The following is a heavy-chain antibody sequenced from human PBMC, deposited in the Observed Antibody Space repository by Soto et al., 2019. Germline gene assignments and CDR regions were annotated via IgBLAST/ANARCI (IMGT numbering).Heavy chain of an antibody. Sequence: QITLKESGPTLVKPTQTLTLTCTYSGFSLRTTGVGVGWIRQPQGKALEWLGIIYWDDNKRSSPSLKSRLTLTNDISKSQVVLTMTNMDPVDTATYYCAHTWGLPFDYWGQGTLVIVSS. CDR1: GFSLRTTGVG. V-gene: IGHV2-5*02. J-gene: IGHJ4*02. CDR3: AHTWGLPFDY. D-gene: IGHD3-16*01. CDR2: IYWDDNK.